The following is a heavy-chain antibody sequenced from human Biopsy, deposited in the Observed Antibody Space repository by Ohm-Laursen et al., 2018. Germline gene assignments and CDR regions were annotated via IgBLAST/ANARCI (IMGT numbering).Heavy chain of an antibody. J-gene: IGHJ4*02. CDR3: AKDLRNNNWGVEN. CDR1: GFTFSDYA. D-gene: IGHD7-27*01. CDR2: SSYDGSNT. Sequence: SLRLSCAASGFTFSDYALHWVRQAPGKGPEWVAVSSYDGSNTYHADSVRGRFTISRDNSKNTLYLQMNNLRAEDTAVFYCAKDLRNNNWGVENWGQGTLVTVSS. V-gene: IGHV3-30*18.